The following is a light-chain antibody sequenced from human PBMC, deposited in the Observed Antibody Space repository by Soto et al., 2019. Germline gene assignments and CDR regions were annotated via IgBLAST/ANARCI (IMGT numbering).Light chain of an antibody. CDR3: KQYGNSPIT. Sequence: IAFTPSPGSLSLSPGERATLSCGASQSVTSNYLAWYQQKPGQAPRLLIFGAYIRVTGIPDRFSGSGSGTDFTLTISRLEPEDFAVYYCKQYGNSPITFGQGTRLEI. CDR1: QSVTSNY. V-gene: IGKV3-20*01. J-gene: IGKJ5*01. CDR2: GAY.